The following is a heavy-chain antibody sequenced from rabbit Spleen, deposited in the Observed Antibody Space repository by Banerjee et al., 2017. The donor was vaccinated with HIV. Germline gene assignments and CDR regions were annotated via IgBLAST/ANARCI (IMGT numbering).Heavy chain of an antibody. D-gene: IGHD4-1*01. CDR1: GFSFSSNYD. J-gene: IGHJ4*01. V-gene: IGHV1S45*01. Sequence: QEQLEESGGGLVKPGGTLTLTCTASGFSFSSNYDMCWVRQAPGKGLQWIACINAYTAKPVYATWAKGRFTISRTSSTTVTLQMTSLTAADTATYFCARDLASVIGWNFNLWGPGTLVTVS. CDR3: ARDLASVIGWNFNL. CDR2: INAYTAKP.